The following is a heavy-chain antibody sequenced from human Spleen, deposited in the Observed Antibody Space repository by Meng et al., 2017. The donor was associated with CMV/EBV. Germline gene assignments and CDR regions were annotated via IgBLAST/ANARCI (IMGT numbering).Heavy chain of an antibody. D-gene: IGHD6-13*01. CDR2: IGTAGDT. CDR1: GFTFSSYD. V-gene: IGHV3-13*01. CDR3: ARGREQQLGSDDAFDI. Sequence: GESLKISCAASGFTFSSYDMHWVRQATGKGLEWVSAIGTAGDTYYPGSVKGRFTISRENAKNSLYLQMNSLRAGDTAVYYCARGREQQLGSDDAFDIWGKGTMVTVSS. J-gene: IGHJ3*02.